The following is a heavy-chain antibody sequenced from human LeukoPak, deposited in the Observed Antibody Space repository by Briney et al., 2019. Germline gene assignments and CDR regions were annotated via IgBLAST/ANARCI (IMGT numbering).Heavy chain of an antibody. CDR3: AKERAAMGTDAFDI. CDR2: ISFDGRNE. V-gene: IGHV3-30*18. D-gene: IGHD5-18*01. CDR1: GFTFTHCG. J-gene: IGHJ3*02. Sequence: GRSLRLSCAASGFTFTHCGIHWVRQAPGKGLEWVASISFDGRNEYYLDSVKGRFTISRDSPKNTLYLQMNSLRAEDTAVYYCAKERAAMGTDAFDIWGQGTMVTVSS.